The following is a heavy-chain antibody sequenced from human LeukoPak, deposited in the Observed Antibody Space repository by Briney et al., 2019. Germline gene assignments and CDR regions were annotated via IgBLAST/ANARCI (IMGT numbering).Heavy chain of an antibody. J-gene: IGHJ4*02. CDR2: IYYSGST. D-gene: IGHD6-13*01. CDR1: GGSISSYY. V-gene: IGHV4-59*08. Sequence: PSETLSLTCTVSGGSISSYYWSWIRQPPGKGLEWIGYIYYSGSTNYNPPLKSRVTISVDTSKNQFSLKLSSVTAADTAVYYCARRRSSSWTSVYYFDYWGQRTLVTVSS. CDR3: ARRRSSSWTSVYYFDY.